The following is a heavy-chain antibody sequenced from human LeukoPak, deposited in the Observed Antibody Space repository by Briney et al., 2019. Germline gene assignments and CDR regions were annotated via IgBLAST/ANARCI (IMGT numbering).Heavy chain of an antibody. V-gene: IGHV4-34*01. Sequence: PSETLSLTCAVYGGSFSGYYWSWIRQPPGEGLEWIGEINHSGSTNYNPSLKSRVTISVDTSKNQFSLKLSSVTAADTAVYYCARGRLYCSSTSCFYYYYYYMDVWGKGTTVTVSS. CDR1: GGSFSGYY. CDR3: ARGRLYCSSTSCFYYYYYYMDV. CDR2: INHSGST. D-gene: IGHD2-2*01. J-gene: IGHJ6*03.